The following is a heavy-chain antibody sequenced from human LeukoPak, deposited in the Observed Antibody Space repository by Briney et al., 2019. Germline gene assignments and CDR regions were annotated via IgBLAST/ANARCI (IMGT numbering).Heavy chain of an antibody. D-gene: IGHD6-13*01. J-gene: IGHJ6*03. V-gene: IGHV3-11*04. CDR1: GFTFSDHY. Sequence: GGSLRLSCAASGFTFSDHYMSWIRQAPGMGLEWVSYISSSGSTIYYADSVKGRFTISRDNAKNSLYLQMNSLRAEDTAVYYCARVSAAAGYYYYYYMDVWGKGTTVTVSS. CDR2: ISSSGSTI. CDR3: ARVSAAAGYYYYYYMDV.